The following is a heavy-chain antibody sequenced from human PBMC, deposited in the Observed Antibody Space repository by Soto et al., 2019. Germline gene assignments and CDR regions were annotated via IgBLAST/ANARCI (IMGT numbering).Heavy chain of an antibody. D-gene: IGHD3-16*02. J-gene: IGHJ4*02. CDR3: ARYRFSGNRWSKFDH. CDR2: IYHTVST. V-gene: IGHV4-31*03. Sequence: SETLSLTGTVSCVTVISDAYYWSWIRQRPGRGLEWIGNIYHTVSTYYSPSLKSRVVISLDTSRNQFSLRLTSVTAADTAVYFCARYRFSGNRWSKFDHWGQGTLVTVSS. CDR1: CVTVISDAYY.